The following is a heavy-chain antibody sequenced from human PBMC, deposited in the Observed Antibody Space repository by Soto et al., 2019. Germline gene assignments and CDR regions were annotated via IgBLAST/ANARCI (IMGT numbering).Heavy chain of an antibody. CDR1: GYTFTSYG. Sequence: ASVKVSFKASGYTFTSYGISWVRQAPGQGLEWMGWISAYNGNTNYAQNLQGRVTMTTDTSTSTAYMELRSLRSDDTAVYYCARVASQFGELPTLWGQGTPVTVSS. D-gene: IGHD3-10*01. V-gene: IGHV1-18*01. CDR2: ISAYNGNT. J-gene: IGHJ4*02. CDR3: ARVASQFGELPTL.